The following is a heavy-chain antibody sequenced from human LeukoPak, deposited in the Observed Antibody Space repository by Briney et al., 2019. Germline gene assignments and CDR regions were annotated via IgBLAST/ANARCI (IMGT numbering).Heavy chain of an antibody. V-gene: IGHV3-33*01. CDR3: ERGGDSSGYYQNFDY. Sequence: GGSLRLSCAAPGFTFSSYVMHGVRQAPGKGLNGWAVIWYDRSNKYYADSVKGRFNISRDNSKNTLYLQMNSMRAEDAAMYYCERGGDSSGYYQNFDYWGQGTLVTVSS. J-gene: IGHJ4*02. D-gene: IGHD3-22*01. CDR1: GFTFSSYV. CDR2: IWYDRSNK.